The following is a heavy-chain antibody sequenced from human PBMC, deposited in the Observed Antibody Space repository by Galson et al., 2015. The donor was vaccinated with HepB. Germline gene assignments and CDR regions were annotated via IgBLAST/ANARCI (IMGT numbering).Heavy chain of an antibody. Sequence: SVKVSCKASGYTFTSYAMHWVRQAPGQGLEWMGWINAGNGNTKYSQKFQGRVTITRDTSASTAYMELSSLRSEDTAVYYCARDAAFPTDCSSTSCYWFDPWGQGTLVTVSS. J-gene: IGHJ5*02. V-gene: IGHV1-3*01. D-gene: IGHD2-2*01. CDR1: GYTFTSYA. CDR2: INAGNGNT. CDR3: ARDAAFPTDCSSTSCYWFDP.